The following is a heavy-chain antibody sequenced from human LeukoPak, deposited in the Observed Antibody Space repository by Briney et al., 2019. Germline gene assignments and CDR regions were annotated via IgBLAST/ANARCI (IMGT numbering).Heavy chain of an antibody. J-gene: IGHJ3*02. D-gene: IGHD3-22*01. CDR1: GGTFSSYA. Sequence: SVTVSCKASGGTFSSYAISWVRQAPGQGLEWMGGIIPIFGTANYAQKFQGRVTITTDKSTSTAYMELSSLRSEDTAVYYCARDVQDSSGYTDAFDIWGQGTMVTVSS. V-gene: IGHV1-69*05. CDR2: IIPIFGTA. CDR3: ARDVQDSSGYTDAFDI.